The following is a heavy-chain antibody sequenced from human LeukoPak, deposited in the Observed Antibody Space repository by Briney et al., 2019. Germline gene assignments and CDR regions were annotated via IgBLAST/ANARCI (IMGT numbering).Heavy chain of an antibody. J-gene: IGHJ3*02. CDR3: ARETGRSVRGVLDAFDI. CDR1: GFTFSSYG. V-gene: IGHV3-30*03. D-gene: IGHD3-10*01. Sequence: GGSLRLSCAASGFTFSSYGMHWVRQAPGKGLEWVAVISYDGSNKYYADSVKGRFTISRDNSKNTLYLQMNSLRAEDTAVYYCARETGRSVRGVLDAFDIWGQGTMVTVSS. CDR2: ISYDGSNK.